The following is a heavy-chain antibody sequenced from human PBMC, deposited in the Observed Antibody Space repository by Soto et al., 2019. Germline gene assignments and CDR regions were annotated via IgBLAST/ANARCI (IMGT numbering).Heavy chain of an antibody. D-gene: IGHD6-6*01. Sequence: QSGGSLRLSCAASGFTFSSYGMHWVRQAPGKGLEWVAVISYDGSNKYYADSVKGRFTISRDNSKNTLYLQMNSLRAEDTAVYYCAKDFEGYSSSSEWFDPWGQGTLVTVSS. CDR1: GFTFSSYG. CDR3: AKDFEGYSSSSEWFDP. V-gene: IGHV3-30*18. J-gene: IGHJ5*02. CDR2: ISYDGSNK.